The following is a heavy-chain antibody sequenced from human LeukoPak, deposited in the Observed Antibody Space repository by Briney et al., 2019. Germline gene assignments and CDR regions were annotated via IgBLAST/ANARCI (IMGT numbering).Heavy chain of an antibody. D-gene: IGHD2-2*01. V-gene: IGHV4-59*02. J-gene: IGHJ4*02. CDR1: GGSVTSYY. CDR2: VSYDGDT. Sequence: SETLSLTCTVSGGSVTSYYWSWIRQPPGKGLEWIGYVSYDGDTNYNPSLKSRVTISKDTSEKQFFLKLKSVTAADTAVYYCARTTTSFDDWGQGTLVIVSS. CDR3: ARTTTSFDD.